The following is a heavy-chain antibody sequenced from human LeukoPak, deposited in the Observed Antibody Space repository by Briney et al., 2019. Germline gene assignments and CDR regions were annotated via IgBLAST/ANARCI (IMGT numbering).Heavy chain of an antibody. Sequence: GGSLRLSCAASGFTVSSNYMTWVRQAPGKGLEWVSVIYSGSSTYYADSVKGRFTISRDNSKNTLYLQMNSLRAEDTAVYYCARHSGSSWTAAFDIWGQGTMVTVSS. CDR2: IYSGSST. CDR3: ARHSGSSWTAAFDI. D-gene: IGHD1-26*01. V-gene: IGHV3-53*01. J-gene: IGHJ3*02. CDR1: GFTVSSNY.